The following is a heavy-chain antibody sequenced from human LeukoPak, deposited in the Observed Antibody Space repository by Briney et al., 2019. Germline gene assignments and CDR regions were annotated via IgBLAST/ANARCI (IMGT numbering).Heavy chain of an antibody. CDR2: VYYSGST. J-gene: IGHJ5*02. CDR3: ASYYYGSGSLNWFDP. CDR1: GGSVSSGSYY. D-gene: IGHD3-10*01. V-gene: IGHV4-61*01. Sequence: PSETLSLTCTVSGGSVSSGSYYWSWIRQPPGKGLEWIGYVYYSGSTNYNPSLKSRVTISVDTSKNQFSLKLRSVTAADTAVYYCASYYYGSGSLNWFDPWGQGTLVTVSS.